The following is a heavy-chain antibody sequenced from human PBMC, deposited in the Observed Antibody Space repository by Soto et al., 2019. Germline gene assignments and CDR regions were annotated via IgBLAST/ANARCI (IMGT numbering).Heavy chain of an antibody. D-gene: IGHD2-2*01. V-gene: IGHV1-2*02. J-gene: IGHJ5*02. CDR1: GYTFTGYY. CDR3: ARPYCSSSGCHGWFGP. CDR2: INSNSGGT. Sequence: ASVKVSCKASGYTFTGYYMHWVRQAPGQGLEWMGWINSNSGGTNYAQKFQGRVTMTRDTSISTAYMELTRLTSDDTAVYYCARPYCSSSGCHGWFGPWGQGTLVTVSS.